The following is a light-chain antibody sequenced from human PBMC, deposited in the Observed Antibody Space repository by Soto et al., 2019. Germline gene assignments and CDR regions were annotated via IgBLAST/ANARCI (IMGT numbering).Light chain of an antibody. CDR2: ATS. J-gene: IGKJ1*01. Sequence: AIQMTQSPSSLSASVGDRVTMTCRASQGIRKDLAWYQQKPGKAPKLLIYATSSLQSGVPSRFSGSGSGRDFTLTISSLQTEDFATYYCLQDYNDPRTVGQGTKVEIK. CDR1: QGIRKD. V-gene: IGKV1-6*02. CDR3: LQDYNDPRT.